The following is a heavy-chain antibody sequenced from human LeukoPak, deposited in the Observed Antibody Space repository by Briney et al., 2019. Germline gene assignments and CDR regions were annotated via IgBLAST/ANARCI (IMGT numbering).Heavy chain of an antibody. J-gene: IGHJ3*01. CDR1: GFTFSGFW. Sequence: GGSLRLSCAVSGFTFSGFWMSWSRQAPGKGLEWVASINSDGSEGYYADVVKGRFTISRDNAKNSLYLQINSLRAEDTAVYYCARSSYSTSSSVWGQGTMVTVSS. V-gene: IGHV3-7*03. D-gene: IGHD6-6*01. CDR3: ARSSYSTSSSV. CDR2: INSDGSEG.